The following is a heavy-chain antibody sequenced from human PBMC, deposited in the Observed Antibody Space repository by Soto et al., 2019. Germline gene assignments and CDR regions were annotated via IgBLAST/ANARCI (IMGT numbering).Heavy chain of an antibody. J-gene: IGHJ6*02. Sequence: PSETLSLTCTVSGGSISSYYWSWIRQPAGKGLEWIGRIYTSGSTNYNPSLKSRVTMSVDTSKNQFSLKLSSVTAADTAVYYCAREGCSGGSCYEGYYYYGMDVWGQGATVTVSS. CDR2: IYTSGST. D-gene: IGHD2-15*01. V-gene: IGHV4-4*07. CDR3: AREGCSGGSCYEGYYYYGMDV. CDR1: GGSISSYY.